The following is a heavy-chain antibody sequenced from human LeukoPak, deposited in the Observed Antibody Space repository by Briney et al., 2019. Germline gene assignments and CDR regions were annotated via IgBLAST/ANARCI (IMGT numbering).Heavy chain of an antibody. Sequence: GGSLRLSCAASGFTFSSYGMHWVRQAPGKGLEWVSAIGGSSGSTYYAVSVQGRFTISRDMSSNTLYLQMNGLRAEDTATYYCAKGLGDYQYYGLDVWGPGTTVTVSS. J-gene: IGHJ6*02. D-gene: IGHD4-17*01. CDR2: IGGSSGST. CDR1: GFTFSSYG. CDR3: AKGLGDYQYYGLDV. V-gene: IGHV3-23*01.